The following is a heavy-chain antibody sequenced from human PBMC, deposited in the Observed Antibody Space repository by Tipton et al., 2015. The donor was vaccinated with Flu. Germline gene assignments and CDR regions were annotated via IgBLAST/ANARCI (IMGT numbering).Heavy chain of an antibody. D-gene: IGHD1-26*01. Sequence: SLRLSCAASGFTFSSYWMSWVRQAPGKGLEWVANIKQDGSEKYYVDSVKGRFTISRDNAKNSLYLQMNSLRAEDTAVFYCAKSGGFDSWNQGALVIVSS. CDR1: GFTFSSYW. V-gene: IGHV3-7*01. J-gene: IGHJ4*02. CDR2: IKQDGSEK. CDR3: AKSGGFDS.